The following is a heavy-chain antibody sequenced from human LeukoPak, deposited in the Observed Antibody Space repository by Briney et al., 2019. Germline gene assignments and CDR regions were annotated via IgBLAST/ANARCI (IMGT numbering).Heavy chain of an antibody. D-gene: IGHD6-13*01. Sequence: ASVKVSCKASGYTFTSYAMNWVRQAPGQGLEWMGWINTNTGNPTYAQGFTGRFVFSLDTSVSTAYLQISSLKAEDTAVYYCAGDGLSSSWYSYYYYGMDVWGQGTTVTVSS. CDR1: GYTFTSYA. CDR3: AGDGLSSSWYSYYYYGMDV. J-gene: IGHJ6*02. CDR2: INTNTGNP. V-gene: IGHV7-4-1*02.